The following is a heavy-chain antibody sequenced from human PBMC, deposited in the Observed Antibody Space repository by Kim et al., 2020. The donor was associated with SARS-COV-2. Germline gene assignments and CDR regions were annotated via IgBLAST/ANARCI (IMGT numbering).Heavy chain of an antibody. CDR3: ARSRHYGSGTRRDYYYGMD. CDR1: GYSFTTYY. V-gene: IGHV1-46*01. D-gene: IGHD3-10*01. CDR2: INPSGGST. J-gene: IGHJ6*01. Sequence: ASVKVSCKTSGYSFTTYYIHWVRQAPGQGLEWIGVINPSGGSTTYAQKFQGRVTMTKDTSTSTVFLEWSSLGSEDPAVYYCARSRHYGSGTRRDYYYGMD.